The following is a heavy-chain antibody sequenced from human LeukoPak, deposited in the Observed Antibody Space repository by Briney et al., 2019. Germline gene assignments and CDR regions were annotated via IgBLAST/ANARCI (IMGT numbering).Heavy chain of an antibody. CDR3: ARTRAYGGRPDY. J-gene: IGHJ4*02. D-gene: IGHD4-23*01. CDR1: GGSISSYF. CDR2: IYSSGNT. Sequence: SETLSLTCTVSGGSISSYFWSWIRQPAGKGLEWIGRIYSSGNTDYNPSLKSRVTISVDTSKNQFSLKLTSVTAADTAVYYCARTRAYGGRPDYWGQGTLVTVSS. V-gene: IGHV4-4*07.